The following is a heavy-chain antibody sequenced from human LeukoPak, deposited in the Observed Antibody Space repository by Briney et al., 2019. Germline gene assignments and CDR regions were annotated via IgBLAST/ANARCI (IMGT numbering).Heavy chain of an antibody. CDR2: IYYSGST. J-gene: IGHJ4*02. Sequence: WETLSLTCTVSGGSISRGDYYWSSIRQPPGKGLEWIGSIYYSGSTYYNPSLKSRVTISVDTSKNQFSLKLSSVPAADTAVYYCARQKGRAYSYGLYDWGQGTLVTVSS. D-gene: IGHD5-18*01. CDR1: GGSISRGDYY. CDR3: ARQKGRAYSYGLYD. V-gene: IGHV4-39*01.